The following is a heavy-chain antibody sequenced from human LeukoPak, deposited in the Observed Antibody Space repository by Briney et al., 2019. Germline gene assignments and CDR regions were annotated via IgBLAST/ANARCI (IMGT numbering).Heavy chain of an antibody. Sequence: AGGSLRLSCAASGFTFSDYYMSWIRQAPGKGLEWVSYISTSGGTVYYADSVKGRFTISRDNAKSSLYLQMNSLRAEDTAVYYCARANNNFDFWGKGTLVTVSS. CDR1: GFTFSDYY. CDR3: ARANNNFDF. D-gene: IGHD1/OR15-1a*01. CDR2: ISTSGGTV. J-gene: IGHJ4*02. V-gene: IGHV3-11*04.